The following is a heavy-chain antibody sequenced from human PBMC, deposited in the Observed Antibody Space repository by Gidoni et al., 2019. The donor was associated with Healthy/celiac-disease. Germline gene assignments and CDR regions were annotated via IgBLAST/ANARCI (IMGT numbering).Heavy chain of an antibody. CDR3: ARDAVGWPWLVLDY. Sequence: QVQLVQSGAEVKKPGPSVQVSCKASVGTFSSYSISWVRQAPGQGLEWIGGIIPIFGTANYAQKFQGRVTITADESTSTAYMERSSLRSEDTAVYYCARDAVGWPWLVLDYWGQGTLVTVSS. CDR1: VGTFSSYS. J-gene: IGHJ4*02. CDR2: IIPIFGTA. D-gene: IGHD6-19*01. V-gene: IGHV1-69*01.